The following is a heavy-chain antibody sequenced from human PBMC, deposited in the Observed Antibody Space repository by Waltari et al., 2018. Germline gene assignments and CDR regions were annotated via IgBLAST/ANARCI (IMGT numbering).Heavy chain of an antibody. J-gene: IGHJ4*02. D-gene: IGHD6-6*01. CDR2: IYPGDSDT. CDR3: ARSEIAEYSSSYYFDY. V-gene: IGHV5-51*01. Sequence: EVQLVQSGAEVKKPGESLKISCKGSGYSFTSYWIGWVRQMPGKGLEWMGIIYPGDSDTRYSPSFQGQVTISADKSISTAYLQWSSLKASDTAMYYCARSEIAEYSSSYYFDYWGQGTLVTVSS. CDR1: GYSFTSYW.